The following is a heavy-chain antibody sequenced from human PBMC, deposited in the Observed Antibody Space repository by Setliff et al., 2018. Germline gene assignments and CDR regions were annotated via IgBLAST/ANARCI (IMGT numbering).Heavy chain of an antibody. J-gene: IGHJ4*02. CDR3: AKPQVELRWGFES. V-gene: IGHV3-23*03. CDR1: GFTFSTYA. Sequence: PGGSLRLSCAASGFTFSTYAMSWVRQAPGKGLEWVSTIYSGDRNTFYTDSVKGRFTIFRDSSKNTLFLQMTSLSAEDTAVYYCAKPQVELRWGFESWGQGTPVTVSS. D-gene: IGHD1-7*01. CDR2: IYSGDRNT.